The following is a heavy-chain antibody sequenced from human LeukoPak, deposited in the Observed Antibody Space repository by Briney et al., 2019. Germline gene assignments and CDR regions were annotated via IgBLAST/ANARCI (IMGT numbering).Heavy chain of an antibody. V-gene: IGHV3-23*01. D-gene: IGHD3-22*01. Sequence: KRLEWVSAISGSGGSTYYADSVKGRFTISRDNSKNTLYLQMISLRAEDTAVYYCAKNYYDSSGYYYVSGLISFDYWGQGTLVTVSS. CDR2: ISGSGGST. CDR3: AKNYYDSSGYYYVSGLISFDY. J-gene: IGHJ4*02.